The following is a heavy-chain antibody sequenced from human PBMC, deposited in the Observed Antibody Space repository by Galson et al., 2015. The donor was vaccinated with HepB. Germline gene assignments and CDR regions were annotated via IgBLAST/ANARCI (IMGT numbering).Heavy chain of an antibody. CDR2: IYPGDSDT. J-gene: IGHJ4*02. V-gene: IGHV5-51*06. CDR1: GYTFTSYW. D-gene: IGHD3-10*01. Sequence: KVSCKASGYTFTSYWIGWVRQMPGKGLECMGIIYPGDSDTRYSPSFQGQVTISADKSTSTAYLQWNSLKASDTAMYYCARSPAYGSGTTFDSWGQGTLVTVSS. CDR3: ARSPAYGSGTTFDS.